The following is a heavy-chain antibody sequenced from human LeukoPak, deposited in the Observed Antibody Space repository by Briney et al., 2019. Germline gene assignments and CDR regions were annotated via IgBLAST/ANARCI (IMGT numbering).Heavy chain of an antibody. CDR3: ARVNIVVVPAENWFDP. Sequence: SETLSLTCAVYGGSFSGYYWGWIRQPPGKGLEWIGSIYYSGSTYYNPSLKSRVTISVDTSKNQFSLKLSSVTAADTAVYYCARVNIVVVPAENWFDPWGQGTLVTVSS. D-gene: IGHD2-2*01. CDR2: IYYSGST. CDR1: GGSFSGYY. J-gene: IGHJ5*02. V-gene: IGHV4-34*01.